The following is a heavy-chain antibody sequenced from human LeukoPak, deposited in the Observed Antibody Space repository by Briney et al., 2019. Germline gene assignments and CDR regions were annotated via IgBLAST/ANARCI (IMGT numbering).Heavy chain of an antibody. CDR2: IYYSGST. Sequence: SETLSLNCTVSGGSISSHHWSWIRQPPGKGLEWIGYIYYSGSTNYNPSLKSRVTISVDTSKNQFSLKLSSVTAADTSVYYAADRIRYFDWFPFDYWGQGTLVTVSS. J-gene: IGHJ4*02. V-gene: IGHV4-59*08. D-gene: IGHD3-9*01. CDR1: GGSISSHH. CDR3: ADRIRYFDWFPFDY.